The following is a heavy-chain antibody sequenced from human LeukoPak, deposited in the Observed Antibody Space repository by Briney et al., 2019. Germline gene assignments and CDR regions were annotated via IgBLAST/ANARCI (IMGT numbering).Heavy chain of an antibody. D-gene: IGHD2-2*01. CDR1: VYTFTSYD. Sequence: ASVTVSFKSSVYTFTSYDINWVRQATGQGREWMGWINPNSGNTGYAQKFQGRVTITRNTSISTAYMELSSLRSEDTAVYYCARVTVVVPPTQIWFDPWGQGTLVTVSS. V-gene: IGHV1-8*03. CDR3: ARVTVVVPPTQIWFDP. J-gene: IGHJ5*02. CDR2: INPNSGNT.